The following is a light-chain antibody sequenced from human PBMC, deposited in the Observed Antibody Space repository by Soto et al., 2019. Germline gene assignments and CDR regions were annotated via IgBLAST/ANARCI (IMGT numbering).Light chain of an antibody. V-gene: IGKV3-20*01. CDR2: DAS. J-gene: IGKJ2*03. CDR3: QQYLSSPPYG. CDR1: QTISSY. Sequence: EIVLTQSPGTLSLSPGERATLSCRASQTISSYLAWYQHKPGQAPRLLIYDASSRATGIPDRFSGSGSGTDFALPIRRLEPVDFTVYSCQQYLSSPPYGFGQGTKLEI.